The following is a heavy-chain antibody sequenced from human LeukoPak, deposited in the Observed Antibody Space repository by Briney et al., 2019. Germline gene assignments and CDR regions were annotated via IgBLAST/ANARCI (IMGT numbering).Heavy chain of an antibody. CDR1: GGSFSGYY. Sequence: PSETLSLTCAVYGGSFSGYYWSWIRQPPGKGLEWIGEINHSGSTNYNPSLKSRVTISVDTSKNQFSLKLSSVTAADTAVYYCARHGGMNMVRGVISPFDYWGQGTLVTVSS. CDR3: ARHGGMNMVRGVISPFDY. CDR2: INHSGST. V-gene: IGHV4-34*01. D-gene: IGHD3-10*01. J-gene: IGHJ4*02.